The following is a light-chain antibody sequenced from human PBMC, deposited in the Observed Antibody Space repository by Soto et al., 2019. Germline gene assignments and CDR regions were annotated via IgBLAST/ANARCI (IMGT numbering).Light chain of an antibody. CDR1: QSVSSY. J-gene: IGKJ1*01. CDR2: AAS. V-gene: IGKV3-11*01. CDR3: QQRSSWPRT. Sequence: EILLTQSPSILSSSPGERATLTCRASQSVSSYLAWYQQKPGQAPGLLIYAASTRATGIPARFSGSGSGTDFTLTISSLEPEDFAVYYCQQRSSWPRTFGQGTKVDIK.